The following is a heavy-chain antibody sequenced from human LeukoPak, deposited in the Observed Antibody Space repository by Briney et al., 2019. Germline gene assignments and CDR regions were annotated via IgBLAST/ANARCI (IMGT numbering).Heavy chain of an antibody. Sequence: SETLSLTCTVSGGSISSYYWSWIRQPPGKGLEWIGYIYYSGSTNYNPSLKSRVTISVDTSKNQFSLKLISVTAADTAVYYCAREDTGGLDYWGQGILVTVSP. V-gene: IGHV4-59*12. CDR2: IYYSGST. D-gene: IGHD2-8*02. CDR3: AREDTGGLDY. J-gene: IGHJ4*02. CDR1: GGSISSYY.